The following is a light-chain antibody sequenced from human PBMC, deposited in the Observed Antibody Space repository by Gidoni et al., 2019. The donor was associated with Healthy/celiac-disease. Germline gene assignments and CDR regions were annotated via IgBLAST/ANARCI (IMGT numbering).Light chain of an antibody. CDR1: SSDVGGYNY. CDR2: EVS. V-gene: IGLV2-8*01. CDR3: SSYAGSNNSL. J-gene: IGLJ2*01. Sequence: QSALTQPPSASGSPGQSVTISCTGTSSDVGGYNYVSWYQQHPGKAPKLMIYEVSKRPSGVPDRFSGLQAEDEADYYCSSYAGSNNSLFGGGTKLTVL.